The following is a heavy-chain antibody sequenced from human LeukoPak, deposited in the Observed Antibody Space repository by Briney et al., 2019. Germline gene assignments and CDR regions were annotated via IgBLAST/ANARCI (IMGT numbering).Heavy chain of an antibody. V-gene: IGHV3-23*01. CDR3: AKARKGDTRAFDY. Sequence: PGGSLRLSCAASGFTFSSYAMSWVRQAPGKGLEWVSAISGSGGSTYYADSVKGRFTVSRDNSKNTLYLQMNSLRAEDTAVYYCAKARKGDTRAFDYWGQGTLVTVSS. D-gene: IGHD3-16*01. CDR2: ISGSGGST. J-gene: IGHJ4*02. CDR1: GFTFSSYA.